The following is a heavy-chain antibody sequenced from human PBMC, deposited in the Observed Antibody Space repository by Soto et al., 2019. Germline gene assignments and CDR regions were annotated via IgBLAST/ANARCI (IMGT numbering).Heavy chain of an antibody. CDR1: GGTFSSYT. D-gene: IGHD6-19*01. CDR2: IIPILGIA. J-gene: IGHJ6*03. CDR3: ASISGDGDYYYYMDV. Sequence: QVQLVQSGAEVQKPGSSVKVSCKASGGTFSSYTISWVRQAPGQGLEWMGRIIPILGIANYAQKFQGRVTITADKSTSKAYMELSSLRSEDTAVYYCASISGDGDYYYYMDVWGKGTTVTVSS. V-gene: IGHV1-69*02.